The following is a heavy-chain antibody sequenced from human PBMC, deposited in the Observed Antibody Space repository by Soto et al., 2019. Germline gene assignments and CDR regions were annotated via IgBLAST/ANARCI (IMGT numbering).Heavy chain of an antibody. CDR3: ARGETTMVRGVNPGYYYYYYMDV. D-gene: IGHD3-10*01. J-gene: IGHJ6*03. CDR1: GGSISSYY. CDR2: IYYSGST. V-gene: IGHV4-59*01. Sequence: SETLSLTCTVSGGSISSYYWSWIRQPPGKGLEWIGYIYYSGSTNYNPSLKSRVTISVDTSKNQFSLKLSSVTAADTAVYYCARGETTMVRGVNPGYYYYYYMDVWGKGTTVTVSS.